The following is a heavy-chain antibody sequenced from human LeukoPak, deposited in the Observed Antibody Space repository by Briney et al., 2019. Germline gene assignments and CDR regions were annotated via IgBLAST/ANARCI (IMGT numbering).Heavy chain of an antibody. CDR2: INPSAGST. Sequence: ASVKVSCKASGYTFTSYYMHWVRQAPGQGLEWMGIINPSAGSTSYAQKFQGRVTMTRDTSTSTVYMELSSLRSEDTAVYYCARELSYYDSSLYGDYWGQGTLVTFSS. D-gene: IGHD3-22*01. V-gene: IGHV1-46*01. J-gene: IGHJ4*02. CDR3: ARELSYYDSSLYGDY. CDR1: GYTFTSYY.